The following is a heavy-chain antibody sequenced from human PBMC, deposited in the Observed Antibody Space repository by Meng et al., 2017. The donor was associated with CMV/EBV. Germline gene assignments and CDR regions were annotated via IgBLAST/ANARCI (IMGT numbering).Heavy chain of an antibody. CDR2: IIPIFGTA. CDR1: GGTFSSYA. J-gene: IGHJ4*02. Sequence: SVKVSCKASGGTFSSYAISWVRQAPGQGLEWMGGIIPIFGTANYAQKFQGRVTITTDTSTSTAYMELRSLRSDDTAVYYCARDDLKYSGSYSTDYWGQGTLVTVSS. V-gene: IGHV1-69*05. CDR3: ARDDLKYSGSYSTDY. D-gene: IGHD1-26*01.